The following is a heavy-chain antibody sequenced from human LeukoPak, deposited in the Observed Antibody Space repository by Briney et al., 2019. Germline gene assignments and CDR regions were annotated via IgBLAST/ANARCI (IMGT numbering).Heavy chain of an antibody. Sequence: GGSLRLSCAASGFTFSSYAMHWVRQAPGKGLEWVANINQDGSEKNYVDSVKGPFTISRDNAKNSLYLQMNSLRAEDTAVYYCARGHDYGDYVDYWGQGTLVTVSS. CDR3: ARGHDYGDYVDY. CDR2: INQDGSEK. J-gene: IGHJ4*02. D-gene: IGHD4-17*01. V-gene: IGHV3-7*01. CDR1: GFTFSSYA.